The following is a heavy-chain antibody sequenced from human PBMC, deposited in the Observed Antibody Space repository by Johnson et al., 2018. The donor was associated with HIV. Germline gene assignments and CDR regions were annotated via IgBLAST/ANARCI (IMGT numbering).Heavy chain of an antibody. CDR3: AREGGGHDYGDRDAFDI. J-gene: IGHJ3*02. V-gene: IGHV3-64*01. CDR2: ISSNGGST. Sequence: VQLVESGGGVVQPGGSLRLSCAASGFTFNSYGMHWVRQAPGKGLEYVSAISSNGGSTYYANSVKGRFTISRDNSKNTLYLQMGSLRAEDMAVYYCAREGGGHDYGDRDAFDIWGQGTMVTVSS. CDR1: GFTFNSYG. D-gene: IGHD4-17*01.